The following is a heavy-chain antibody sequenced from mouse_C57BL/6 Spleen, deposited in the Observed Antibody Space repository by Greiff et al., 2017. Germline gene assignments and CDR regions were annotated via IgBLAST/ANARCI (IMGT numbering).Heavy chain of an antibody. CDR1: GFTFNTYA. V-gene: IGHV10-3*01. D-gene: IGHD2-4*01. J-gene: IGHJ1*03. Sequence: EVQLVESGGGLVQPKGSLKLSCAASGFTFNTYAMHWVRQAPGKGLEWVARLRSKSSNYATYYADSVKDRFTISRDDSQSMLYLQMNNLKTEDTAMYYCVRENYDYHWYFDVWGTGTTVTVSS. CDR3: VRENYDYHWYFDV. CDR2: LRSKSSNYAT.